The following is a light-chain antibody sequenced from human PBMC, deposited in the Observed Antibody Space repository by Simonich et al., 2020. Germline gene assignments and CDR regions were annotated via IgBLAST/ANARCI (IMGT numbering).Light chain of an antibody. CDR2: DVS. V-gene: IGLV2-14*01. CDR1: NSDVGGYNY. J-gene: IGLJ3*02. Sequence: QSALTQPASVSGSPGQSITISCTGTNSDVGGYNYVSLYQQNPVKTPKLMIYDVSKRPSGVSTRFSGSKSGNTASLTISGLQAEDEADYYCSSYTSSSTWVFGGGTKLTVL. CDR3: SSYTSSSTWV.